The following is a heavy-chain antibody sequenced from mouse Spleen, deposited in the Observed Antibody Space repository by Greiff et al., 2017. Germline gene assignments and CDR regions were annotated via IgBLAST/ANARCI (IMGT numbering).Heavy chain of an antibody. CDR2: ISSGGGST. Sequence: EVQGVESGGGLVKLGGSLKLSCAASGFTFSSYYMSWVRQTPEKRLEWVATISSGGGSTYYPDSVKGRFTISRDNAKNTLYLQMSSLNSEDTAVYYCARDGGSSWFAYWGQGTLVTVSA. V-gene: IGHV5-12-1*01. CDR1: GFTFSSYY. CDR3: ARDGGSSWFAY. D-gene: IGHD2-3*01. J-gene: IGHJ3*01.